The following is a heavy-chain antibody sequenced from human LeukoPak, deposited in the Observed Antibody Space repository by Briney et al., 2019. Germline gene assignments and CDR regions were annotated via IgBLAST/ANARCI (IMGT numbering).Heavy chain of an antibody. CDR3: TTDSVEPAANNNWFDP. V-gene: IGHV3-15*01. Sequence: GGSLRLSCAASGFTSSNAWMSWVRQAPGKGLEWVGRIKSKTDGGTTDYAAPVKGRFTISRDSKNTLYLQMNSLKTEDTAVYYCTTDSVEPAANNNWFDPWGQGTLVTVSS. CDR2: IKSKTDGGTT. J-gene: IGHJ5*02. D-gene: IGHD2-2*01. CDR1: GFTSSNAW.